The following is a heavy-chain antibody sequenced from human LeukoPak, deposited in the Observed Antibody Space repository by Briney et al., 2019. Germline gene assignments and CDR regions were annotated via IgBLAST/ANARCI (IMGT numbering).Heavy chain of an antibody. J-gene: IGHJ4*02. D-gene: IGHD6-19*01. CDR1: GDSISNGNHY. V-gene: IGHV4-61*02. CDR2: VYTDGST. CDR3: ARQNTGYSSGLGFDY. Sequence: SETLSLTCTVSGDSISNGNHYWSWIRQPAGKGLEWIGRVYTDGSTNYNPSLKSRVTISVDTSKNQFSLKLSSVTAADTAGYYCARQNTGYSSGLGFDYWGQGTLVTVSS.